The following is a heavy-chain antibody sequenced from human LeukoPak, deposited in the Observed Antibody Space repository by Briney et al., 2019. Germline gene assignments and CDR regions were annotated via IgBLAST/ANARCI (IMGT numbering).Heavy chain of an antibody. Sequence: ASVKVSCKASGYTFTGHYMHWVRQAPAQDREWTGWLNPKSGASNYAQKFEGRVTMTRDTSISTAHMELSRLGSDDTAVYYCARGLAVYYYYMDVWGKGTTVTVSS. CDR1: GYTFTGHY. D-gene: IGHD6-25*01. V-gene: IGHV1-2*02. CDR3: ARGLAVYYYYMDV. J-gene: IGHJ6*03. CDR2: LNPKSGAS.